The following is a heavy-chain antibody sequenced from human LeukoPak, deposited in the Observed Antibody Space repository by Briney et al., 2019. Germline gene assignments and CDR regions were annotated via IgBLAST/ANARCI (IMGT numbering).Heavy chain of an antibody. V-gene: IGHV3-7*01. D-gene: IGHD6-13*01. CDR2: IKQDGSEK. Sequence: PGGSLRLSCAASGFTFSSYWMSWVRQAPGKGLEWVANIKQDGSEKYYVDSVKGRFTISRDNAKNSLYLQMNSLRAEDTAVYYCARDVIIAAAGQNYYYYMDVWGKETTVTVSS. CDR1: GFTFSSYW. CDR3: ARDVIIAAAGQNYYYYMDV. J-gene: IGHJ6*03.